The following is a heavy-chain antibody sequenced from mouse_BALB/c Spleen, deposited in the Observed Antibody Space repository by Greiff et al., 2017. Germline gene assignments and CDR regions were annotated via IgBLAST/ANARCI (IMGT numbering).Heavy chain of an antibody. D-gene: IGHD1-1*01. CDR2: IWGDGST. Sequence: VMLVESGPGLVAPSQSLSITCTVSGFSLTNSGVHWVRQSPGKGLEWLGVIWGDGSTNYNSAFKSRLSISKDNSKSQVFLKMNSLQTDDTARYYCAKQVYYGSSYGFAYWGQGTLVTVSA. CDR3: AKQVYYGSSYGFAY. V-gene: IGHV2-6-6*01. CDR1: GFSLTNSG. J-gene: IGHJ3*01.